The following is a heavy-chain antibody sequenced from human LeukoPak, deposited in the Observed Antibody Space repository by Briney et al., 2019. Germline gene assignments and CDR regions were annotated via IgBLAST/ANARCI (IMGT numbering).Heavy chain of an antibody. Sequence: PGRSLRLSCAASGFTFSSYAMHWVRQAPGKGLEWVAVKSYDGSNKYYADSVKGRFTISRDNSKNTLYLQMNSLRAEDTAVYYCAREYTCSGGSCYFGFDYWGQGTLVTVSS. CDR1: GFTFSSYA. CDR3: AREYTCSGGSCYFGFDY. CDR2: KSYDGSNK. V-gene: IGHV3-30-3*01. D-gene: IGHD2-15*01. J-gene: IGHJ4*02.